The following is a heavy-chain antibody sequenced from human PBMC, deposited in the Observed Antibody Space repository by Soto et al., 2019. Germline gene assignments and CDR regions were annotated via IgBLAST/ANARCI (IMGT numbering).Heavy chain of an antibody. CDR2: ISYDGDNK. D-gene: IGHD2-2*01. J-gene: IGHJ6*02. Sequence: GGSLRLSCAASGFTFSFYGMHWVRQAPGKGLEWVAVISYDGDNKYYADSVKGRFTISRDTSKNTLYLQMNSLRVEDTAVYHCAKGSSPYYYYYGMDVWGQGTTVTVYS. CDR3: AKGSSPYYYYYGMDV. CDR1: GFTFSFYG. V-gene: IGHV3-30*18.